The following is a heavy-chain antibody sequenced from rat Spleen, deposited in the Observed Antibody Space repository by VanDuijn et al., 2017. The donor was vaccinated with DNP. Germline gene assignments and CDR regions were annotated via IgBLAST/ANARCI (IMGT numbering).Heavy chain of an antibody. CDR3: ARLDY. J-gene: IGHJ2*01. CDR1: GFTFSDYA. V-gene: IGHV5-17*01. CDR2: IIYDVSST. Sequence: EVQLAESGGGLVQPGRSLKLSCAASGFTFSDYAMAWVRQSLKKGLEWVAVIIYDVSSTYYRDSVKGRFTISRDNAKSTLYLQMDSLRSEDTATYYCARLDYWGQGVMVTVSS.